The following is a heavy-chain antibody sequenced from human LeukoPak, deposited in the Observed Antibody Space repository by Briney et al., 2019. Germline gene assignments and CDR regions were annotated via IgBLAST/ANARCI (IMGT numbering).Heavy chain of an antibody. V-gene: IGHV3-33*01. J-gene: IGHJ4*02. CDR3: ARNLADGAGYDKGIDY. CDR1: GFTFSSYG. Sequence: GGSLRLSCAASGFTFSSYGMHWVRQAPGKGLEWVAVIWYDGSNKYYADSVKGRFTISRDNSKNTLYLQMNSLRAEDTAVYYCARNLADGAGYDKGIDYWGQGTLVIVSS. CDR2: IWYDGSNK. D-gene: IGHD3-9*01.